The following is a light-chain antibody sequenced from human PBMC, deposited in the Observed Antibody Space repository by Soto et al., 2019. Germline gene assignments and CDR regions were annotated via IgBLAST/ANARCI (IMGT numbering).Light chain of an antibody. V-gene: IGLV2-14*01. CDR3: SSYTSSSTPYV. CDR2: DVS. CDR1: SNDFGGYNY. J-gene: IGLJ1*01. Sequence: QSVLTPPASLSGSPGQSITISCTGTSNDFGGYNYVSWYQQHPGKAPKLMIYDVSNRPSGVSNRFSGSKSGNTASLTISGLQAEDEADYYCSSYTSSSTPYVFGTGTKVTVL.